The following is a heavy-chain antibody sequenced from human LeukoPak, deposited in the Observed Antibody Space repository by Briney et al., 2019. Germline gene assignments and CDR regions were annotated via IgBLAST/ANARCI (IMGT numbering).Heavy chain of an antibody. D-gene: IGHD1-26*01. CDR2: LNVGNGNT. CDR3: ARESGSYHGNDY. J-gene: IGHJ4*02. V-gene: IGHV1-3*01. CDR1: GYTFTSYA. Sequence: ASVKVSCKTSGYTFTSYAMHWVRQAPGQRLEWMGWLNVGNGNTKYSQKFQGRVTITRDTSANTAYMELSSLRSQDTAVYYCARESGSYHGNDYWGQGTLVTVSS.